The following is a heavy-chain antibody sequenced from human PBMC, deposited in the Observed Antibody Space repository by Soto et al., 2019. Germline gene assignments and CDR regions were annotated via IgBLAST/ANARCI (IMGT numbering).Heavy chain of an antibody. Sequence: QVQLVESGGGVVQPGRSLRLSCAASGFPFTSYGMHWVREGPDKVLEWVAIISYDGSDKYYADSVKGRFTISRDNSKNTLYLQMNSLRLEDKALYYLVGGQYYFDYRGQGTLVIVSS. V-gene: IGHV3-30*03. CDR3: VGGQYYFDY. CDR1: GFPFTSYG. CDR2: ISYDGSDK. J-gene: IGHJ4*02. D-gene: IGHD3-10*01.